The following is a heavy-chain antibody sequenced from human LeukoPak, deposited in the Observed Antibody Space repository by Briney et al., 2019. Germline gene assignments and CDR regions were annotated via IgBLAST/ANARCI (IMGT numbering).Heavy chain of an antibody. CDR1: GGSISNYY. Sequence: SETLSLTCTVSGGSISNYYWSWIRQPPGKGLEWIGYMYYSGSTSYNPSLKSRVTISVDTSKNQFSLKLRSVTAADTAVYYCASSHPLGSNNDYYTPFDYWGQGTLVTVSS. CDR3: ASSHPLGSNNDYYTPFDY. J-gene: IGHJ4*02. V-gene: IGHV4-59*01. CDR2: MYYSGST. D-gene: IGHD3-3*01.